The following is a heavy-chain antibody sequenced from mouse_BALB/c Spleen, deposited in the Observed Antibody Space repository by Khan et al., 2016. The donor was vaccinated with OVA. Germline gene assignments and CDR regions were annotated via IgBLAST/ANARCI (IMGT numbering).Heavy chain of an antibody. CDR1: GDSITSGY. Sequence: EVQLQESGPSLVKPSQTLSLTCSVTGDSITSGYWNWIRKFTGNKLEYMGYIIYTGYTYYNPSLQSRLSITRHTSKNQYYLQLNSVTDEDTATYYCARSTYRYAFVYWGQGTLVTVSA. CDR3: ARSTYRYAFVY. CDR2: IIYTGYT. D-gene: IGHD2-12*01. V-gene: IGHV3-8*02. J-gene: IGHJ3*01.